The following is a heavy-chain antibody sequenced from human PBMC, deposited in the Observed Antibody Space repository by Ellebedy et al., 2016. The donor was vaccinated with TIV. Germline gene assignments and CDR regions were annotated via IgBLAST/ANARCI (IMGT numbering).Heavy chain of an antibody. V-gene: IGHV3-30*07. CDR1: GLTFSRYG. CDR2: ISHDGSNT. J-gene: IGHJ6*02. CDR3: ARDRYYDSSGSWPYYYHGMDV. D-gene: IGHD3-22*01. Sequence: GESLKISCAASGLTFSRYGMHWVRQAPGKGLEWVAVISHDGSNTYYEDSVEGLFTISRDKSNNTLYLQMNGLRAEDTAMYYSARDRYYDSSGSWPYYYHGMDVWGQGTTVTVSS.